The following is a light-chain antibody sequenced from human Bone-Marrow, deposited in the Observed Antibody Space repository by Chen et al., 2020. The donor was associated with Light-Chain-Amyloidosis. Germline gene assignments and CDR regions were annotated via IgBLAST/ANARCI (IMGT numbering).Light chain of an antibody. CDR2: GNS. V-gene: IGLV1-44*01. CDR3: AVWDDSLSGRV. CDR1: WSNIGSNS. J-gene: IGLJ3*02. Sequence: QSVVTQPPSASGTPGQRVTISCSGSWSNIGSNSINWYQQLSGTAPKLLIYGNSQRPAGFPGRSSGSKSGTSASLAISGLQSEDEADYYCAVWDDSLSGRVFGGGTKLTVL.